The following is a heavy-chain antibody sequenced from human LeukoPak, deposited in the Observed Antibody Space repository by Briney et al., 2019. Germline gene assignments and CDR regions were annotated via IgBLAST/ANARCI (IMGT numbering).Heavy chain of an antibody. Sequence: PGGSLRLSCAASGFSFSFSNMNWVRQAPGKGLEWVSYISSTNGHTYYADSVNGRFTISRDTAKNSLYLQMNCLRVEDTAIYFCARDRDSSGLYGGADLWGQGVLVTVPA. J-gene: IGHJ5*02. CDR3: ARDRDSSGLYGGADL. D-gene: IGHD6-19*01. CDR2: ISSTNGHT. CDR1: GFSFSFSN. V-gene: IGHV3-21*03.